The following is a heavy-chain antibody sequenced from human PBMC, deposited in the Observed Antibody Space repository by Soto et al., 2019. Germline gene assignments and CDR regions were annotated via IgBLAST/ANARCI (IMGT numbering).Heavy chain of an antibody. V-gene: IGHV3-74*01. Sequence: GGSLRLSCAASGFPFSRSFMHWVRQAPGKGLVWVARVNTDGSATVYAGSVKGRFTISRDNVRNTVSLEMNDLRAEDTSVYFCVRDAGAFISTWYFRFDSWGQGTLVTVSS. D-gene: IGHD2-2*01. J-gene: IGHJ4*02. CDR1: GFPFSRSF. CDR3: VRDAGAFISTWYFRFDS. CDR2: VNTDGSAT.